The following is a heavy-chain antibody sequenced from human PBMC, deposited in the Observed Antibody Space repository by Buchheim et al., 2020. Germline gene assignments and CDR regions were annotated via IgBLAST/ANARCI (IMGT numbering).Heavy chain of an antibody. Sequence: EVQLVESGGGLVQPGGSLRLSCAASGFTFSSYSMNWVRQAPGRGLEWVSYISSSSSTIYYADSVKGRFTISRANAKNSLYLQMNSLRAEDTAVYYCARDLIVVVPADYGMDVWGQGTT. CDR2: ISSSSSTI. CDR1: GFTFSSYS. V-gene: IGHV3-48*01. D-gene: IGHD2-2*01. CDR3: ARDLIVVVPADYGMDV. J-gene: IGHJ6*02.